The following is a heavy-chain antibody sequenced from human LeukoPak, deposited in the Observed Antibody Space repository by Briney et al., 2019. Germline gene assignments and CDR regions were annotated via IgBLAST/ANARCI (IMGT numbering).Heavy chain of an antibody. CDR1: SGSIKNSNYY. CDR3: ARSTEV. J-gene: IGHJ3*01. CDR2: VFYDGSA. V-gene: IGHV4-39*07. Sequence: SETLSLTCTVSSGSIKNSNYYWGWIRQPPGKGLEWIGSVFYDGSADYHPSLKSRVTISVDTSKNIFSLKVKSVTAADTAVYYCARSTEVWGQGTMVTVSS.